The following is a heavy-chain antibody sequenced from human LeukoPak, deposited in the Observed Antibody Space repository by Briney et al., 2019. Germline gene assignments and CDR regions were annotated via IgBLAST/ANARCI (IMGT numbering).Heavy chain of an antibody. V-gene: IGHV3-23*01. Sequence: GGSLRLSCAASGFTFSSYAMSWVRQAPGKGLEWVSAISGSGGSTYYADPVKGQFTISRDNSKNTLYLQMNSLRAEDTAVYYCAKKGGTMVRDPPGAFDIWGQGTMVTVSS. D-gene: IGHD3-10*01. J-gene: IGHJ3*02. CDR1: GFTFSSYA. CDR3: AKKGGTMVRDPPGAFDI. CDR2: ISGSGGST.